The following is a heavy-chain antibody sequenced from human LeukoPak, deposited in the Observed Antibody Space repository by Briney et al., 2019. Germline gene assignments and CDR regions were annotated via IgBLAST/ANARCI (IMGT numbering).Heavy chain of an antibody. Sequence: GESPKISCEGSGYRFTSLWIAWVRQRPGKGLEWMGIIYPGDSDTRYSPSFEGQVTISADKSINAAYLQWSSLQASDTAMYYCARPTNYSKFDYWGQGTLVTVSA. J-gene: IGHJ4*02. D-gene: IGHD4-11*01. CDR2: IYPGDSDT. CDR1: GYRFTSLW. CDR3: ARPTNYSKFDY. V-gene: IGHV5-51*01.